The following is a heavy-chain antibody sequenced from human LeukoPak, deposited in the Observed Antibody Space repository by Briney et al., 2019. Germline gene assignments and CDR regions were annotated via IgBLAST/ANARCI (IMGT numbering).Heavy chain of an antibody. CDR1: GFTFDDYA. CDR3: AKDADYYGMDV. Sequence: GGSLRLSCAASGFTFDDYAMHWVRQAPGKGLEWVSGISWNSGSIGYADSVEGRFTISRDNAKNSLYLQMNSLGAEDTALYYCAKDADYYGMDVWGQGTTVTVSS. V-gene: IGHV3-9*01. CDR2: ISWNSGSI. J-gene: IGHJ6*02.